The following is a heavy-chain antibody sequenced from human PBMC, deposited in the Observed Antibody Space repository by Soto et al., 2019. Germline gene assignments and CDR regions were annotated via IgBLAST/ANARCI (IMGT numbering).Heavy chain of an antibody. J-gene: IGHJ6*02. V-gene: IGHV3-53*01. Sequence: EVPLVESGGGLIQPGGSLRLSFAASGFTVSSNFMCWVRQPPGEGLEWVSVIYRGDSTYYADSVKGRFTISRDNSKNTLYLKMSSLRVEDTAVYFCARYYDYSGGYSGGMDVWGQGTTVTVSS. D-gene: IGHD3-16*01. CDR3: ARYYDYSGGYSGGMDV. CDR1: GFTVSSNF. CDR2: IYRGDST.